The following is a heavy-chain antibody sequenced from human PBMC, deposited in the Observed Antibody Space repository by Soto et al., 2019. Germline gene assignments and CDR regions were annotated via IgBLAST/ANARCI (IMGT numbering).Heavy chain of an antibody. J-gene: IGHJ4*02. CDR2: ISAHNGNT. Sequence: QVHLVQSGAEVKKPGASVKVSCKASGYTFTSYGITWVRQAPGQGLEWMGWISAHNGNTDYAQKLQGRVIVTRDTSPSTPYMELRSLRSDDTAVYYCARGRYGDYWGQGALVTVSS. CDR3: ARGRYGDY. V-gene: IGHV1-18*01. D-gene: IGHD1-1*01. CDR1: GYTFTSYG.